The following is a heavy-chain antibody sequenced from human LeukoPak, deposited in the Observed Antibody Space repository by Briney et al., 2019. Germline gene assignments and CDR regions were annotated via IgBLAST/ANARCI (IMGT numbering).Heavy chain of an antibody. CDR1: GGTFSSYA. D-gene: IGHD2-21*02. CDR2: IIPIFGTA. CDR3: ASRAYCGGDCYWRGAFDI. Sequence: SVKVSCKASGGTFSSYAICWVRQAPGQGLEWMGRIIPIFGTANYAQKFQGRVTITTDESTSTAYMELSSLRSEDTAVYYCASRAYCGGDCYWRGAFDIWGQGTMVTVSS. J-gene: IGHJ3*02. V-gene: IGHV1-69*05.